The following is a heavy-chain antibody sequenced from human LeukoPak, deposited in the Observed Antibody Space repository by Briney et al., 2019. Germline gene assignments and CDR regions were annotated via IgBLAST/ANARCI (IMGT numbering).Heavy chain of an antibody. D-gene: IGHD5-12*01. CDR2: ISAYNGNT. CDR1: GYTFTSYG. V-gene: IGHV1-18*01. Sequence: GASVKVSCKASGYTFTSYGISWVRQAPGQGLEWMGWISAYNGNTNYAQKLRGRVTMTTDTSTSTAYMELRSLRSDDTAVYYCARDLGSGYDFTIDYWGQGTLVTVSS. CDR3: ARDLGSGYDFTIDY. J-gene: IGHJ4*02.